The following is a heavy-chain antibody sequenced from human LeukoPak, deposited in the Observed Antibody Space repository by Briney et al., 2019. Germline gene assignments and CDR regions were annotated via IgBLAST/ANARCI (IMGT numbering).Heavy chain of an antibody. J-gene: IGHJ4*02. CDR1: GFTFSSYG. V-gene: IGHV3-30*02. CDR2: IRYDGSNK. CDR3: AKDYYDSSGYYYSGY. D-gene: IGHD3-22*01. Sequence: PGGSLRLSCAASGFTFSSYGMHWVRQAPGKGLEWVAFIRYDGSNKYYADSVKGRSTISRDNSKNTLYLQMNSLRAEDTAVYYCAKDYYDSSGYYYSGYWGQGTLVTVSS.